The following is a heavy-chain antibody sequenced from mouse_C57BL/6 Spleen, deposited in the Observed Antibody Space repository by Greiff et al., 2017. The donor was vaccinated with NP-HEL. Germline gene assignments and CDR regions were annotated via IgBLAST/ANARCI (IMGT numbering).Heavy chain of an antibody. Sequence: VQLQQSGAELVRPGASVTLSCKASGYTFTDYEMHWVKQTPVHGLEWIGAIDPETGGTAYNQKFKGKAILTADKSSSTAYMELRSLTSEDSAVYYCTSDVDYYGSSYYFDYWGQGTTLTVSS. D-gene: IGHD1-1*01. CDR3: TSDVDYYGSSYYFDY. V-gene: IGHV1-15*01. CDR2: IDPETGGT. CDR1: GYTFTDYE. J-gene: IGHJ2*01.